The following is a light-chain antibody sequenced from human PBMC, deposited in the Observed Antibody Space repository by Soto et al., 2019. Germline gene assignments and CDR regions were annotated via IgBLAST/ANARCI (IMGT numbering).Light chain of an antibody. CDR3: SSYTSSSTDV. J-gene: IGLJ1*01. V-gene: IGLV2-14*01. Sequence: QSALTQPASXXXXPGQSITISCTGTSSDVGGYNYVSWYQQHPGKAPKLMIYAVSNRPSGVSNRFSGSKSGNTASLTISGLQAEDEADYYCSSYTSSSTDVFGTGTKVTVL. CDR1: SSDVGGYNY. CDR2: AVS.